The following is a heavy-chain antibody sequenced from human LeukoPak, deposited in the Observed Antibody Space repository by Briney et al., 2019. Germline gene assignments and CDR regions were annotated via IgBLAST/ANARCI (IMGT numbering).Heavy chain of an antibody. CDR3: ERDSEDYYDSSGSLYFDY. Sequence: ASVKVSCKASRYTFTSYYMHWVRQAPGQGLEWMGIINPSGVSTSYAQKFQGRVTMTRDTSTSTVYMELSSLRSEDTAVYYCERDSEDYYDSSGSLYFDYWGQGTLVTVSS. CDR1: RYTFTSYY. D-gene: IGHD3-22*01. J-gene: IGHJ4*02. CDR2: INPSGVST. V-gene: IGHV1-46*01.